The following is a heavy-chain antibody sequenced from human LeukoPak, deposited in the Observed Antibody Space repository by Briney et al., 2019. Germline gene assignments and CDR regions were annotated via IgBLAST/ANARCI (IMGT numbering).Heavy chain of an antibody. CDR3: ATGQPGDYGDYPVC. CDR2: ISSSGSTI. CDR1: GFTFSDYY. D-gene: IGHD4-17*01. J-gene: IGHJ4*02. V-gene: IGHV3-11*01. Sequence: GGPLRLSCAASGFTFSDYYMSWIRQAPGKGLEWVSYISSSGSTIYYADSVKGRFTISRDNAKNSLYLQMNSLRAEDTAVYYCATGQPGDYGDYPVCWGQGTLVTVSS.